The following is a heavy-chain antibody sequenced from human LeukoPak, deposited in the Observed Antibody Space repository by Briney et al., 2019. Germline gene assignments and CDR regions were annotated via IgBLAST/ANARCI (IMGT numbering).Heavy chain of an antibody. CDR3: ARQKYCSGGSCYPPGYYGMDV. J-gene: IGHJ6*02. CDR2: IYYSGST. V-gene: IGHV4-59*08. CDR1: GGSISSYY. Sequence: SETLSLTCTVSGGSISSYYWSWVRQPPGKGLEWIGYIYYSGSTNYNPSLKSRVTISVDTSKNQFSLKLSSVTAADTAVYYCARQKYCSGGSCYPPGYYGMDVWGQGTTVTVSS. D-gene: IGHD2-15*01.